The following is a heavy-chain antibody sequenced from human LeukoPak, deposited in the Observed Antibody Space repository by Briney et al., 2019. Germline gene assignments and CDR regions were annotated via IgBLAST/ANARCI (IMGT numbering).Heavy chain of an antibody. J-gene: IGHJ3*02. CDR1: GGSFSGYY. Sequence: SETLSLTCAVYGGSFSGYYWSWIRQPPGKGLEWIGEINHSGSTNYNPSLKSRVTISVDTSKNQFSLKLTSVTAADTAVYFCARDPTTVTKGLDIWGQGTMVTVSS. CDR2: INHSGST. CDR3: ARDPTTVTKGLDI. D-gene: IGHD4-17*01. V-gene: IGHV4-34*01.